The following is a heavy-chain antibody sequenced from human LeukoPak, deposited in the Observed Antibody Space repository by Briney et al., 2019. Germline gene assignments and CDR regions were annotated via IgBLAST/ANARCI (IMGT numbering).Heavy chain of an antibody. J-gene: IGHJ4*02. CDR2: INSDGSST. CDR3: ARVRGSYGGDPRTHFDY. V-gene: IGHV3-74*01. D-gene: IGHD1-26*01. Sequence: GGSLRLSCAASGFTFSSYWMHWVRQAPGKGLVWVSRINSDGSSTSYADSVKGRFTIPRDNAKNTLYLQMNSLRAEDTAVYYCARVRGSYGGDPRTHFDYWGQGTLVTVSS. CDR1: GFTFSSYW.